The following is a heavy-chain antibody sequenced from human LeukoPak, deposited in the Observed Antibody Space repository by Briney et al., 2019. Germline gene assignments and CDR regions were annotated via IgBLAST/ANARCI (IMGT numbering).Heavy chain of an antibody. CDR3: ARVLYYGDFAFDI. D-gene: IGHD4-17*01. V-gene: IGHV1-18*01. Sequence: GASVTVSCKASGYTFTSYAISWVRQAPGQGLEWMGWISPNNGHTNYAQNLRGRVSMTTDTSTSTAYMELRSLRSDDTAVYYCARVLYYGDFAFDIWGQGTMVTVSS. CDR1: GYTFTSYA. CDR2: ISPNNGHT. J-gene: IGHJ3*02.